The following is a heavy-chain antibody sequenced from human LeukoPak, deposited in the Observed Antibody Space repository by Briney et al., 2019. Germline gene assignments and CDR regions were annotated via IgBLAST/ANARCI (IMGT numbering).Heavy chain of an antibody. Sequence: GGSLRLSCAASGFTFSSYWMHWVRQAPGKGLVWVSRINSDGSSTSYADSVKGRFTISRDNAKNTLYLQMNSLRAEDTAVYYCARGGGGYCSSTSCYLEIWGQGTMVTVSS. V-gene: IGHV3-74*01. CDR2: INSDGSST. D-gene: IGHD2-2*01. J-gene: IGHJ3*02. CDR3: ARGGGGYCSSTSCYLEI. CDR1: GFTFSSYW.